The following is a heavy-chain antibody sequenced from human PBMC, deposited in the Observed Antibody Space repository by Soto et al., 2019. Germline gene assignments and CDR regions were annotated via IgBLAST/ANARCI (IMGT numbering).Heavy chain of an antibody. V-gene: IGHV3-15*01. J-gene: IGHJ4*02. CDR1: GFTFSNAW. Sequence: EVQLVESGGGLVKPGGSLRLSCAASGFTFSNAWMSWVRQAPGKGLEWVGRIKSKTDGGTTDYAAPVKGRFTISRDXSXXTLYLQMNSLKTEDTAVYYCTTDEWAVAGTGPGDYWGQGTLVTVSS. CDR2: IKSKTDGGTT. D-gene: IGHD6-19*01. CDR3: TTDEWAVAGTGPGDY.